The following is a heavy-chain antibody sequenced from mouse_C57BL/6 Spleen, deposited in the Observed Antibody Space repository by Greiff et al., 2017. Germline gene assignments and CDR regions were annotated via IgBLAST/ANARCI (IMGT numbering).Heavy chain of an antibody. CDR1: GFTFSDYG. CDR3: ASRWDVND. J-gene: IGHJ2*01. V-gene: IGHV5-17*01. CDR2: ISSGSSTI. D-gene: IGHD4-1*01. Sequence: EVHLVESGGGLVKPGGSLKLSCAASGFTFSDYGMHWVRQAPEKGLEWVAYISSGSSTIYYADTVKGRFTISRDKAKNTLFLQMTSLRSEDTAMYDCASRWDVNDWGQGTTLTVSS.